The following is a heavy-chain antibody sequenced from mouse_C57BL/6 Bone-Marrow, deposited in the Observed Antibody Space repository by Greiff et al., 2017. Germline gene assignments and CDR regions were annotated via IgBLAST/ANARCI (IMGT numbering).Heavy chain of an antibody. CDR1: GFTFSDYY. D-gene: IGHD2-4*01. J-gene: IGHJ4*01. Sequence: EVKLMESEGGLVQPGSSMKLSCTASGFTFSDYYMAWVRQVPEKGLEWVANINYDGSSTYYLDSLKSRFIISRDNAKNILYLQMSSLKSEDTATYYCARAAYDYDPYAMDYWGQGTSVTVSS. CDR2: INYDGSST. V-gene: IGHV5-16*01. CDR3: ARAAYDYDPYAMDY.